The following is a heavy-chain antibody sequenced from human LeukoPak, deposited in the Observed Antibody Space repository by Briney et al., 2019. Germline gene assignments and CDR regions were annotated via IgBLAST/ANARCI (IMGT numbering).Heavy chain of an antibody. Sequence: SVKVSCKASGGTFSSYAFSWVRQAPGQGLEWMGGIIPIFGTANYAQKFQGRVTITADESTSTAYMELSSLRSEDTAVYYCARDGYQLLQGDYYYGMDVWGKGTTVTVSS. D-gene: IGHD2-2*01. J-gene: IGHJ6*04. CDR2: IIPIFGTA. V-gene: IGHV1-69*13. CDR3: ARDGYQLLQGDYYYGMDV. CDR1: GGTFSSYA.